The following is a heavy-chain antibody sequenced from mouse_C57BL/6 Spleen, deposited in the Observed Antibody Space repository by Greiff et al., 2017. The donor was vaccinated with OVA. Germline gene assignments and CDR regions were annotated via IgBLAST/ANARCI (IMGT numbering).Heavy chain of an antibody. D-gene: IGHD2-4*01. CDR2: IRKKANGYTT. J-gene: IGHJ2*01. CDR1: GFTFTDYY. V-gene: IGHV7-3*01. Sequence: EVKLMESGGGLVQPGGSLSLSCAASGFTFTDYYMSWVRQPPGKGLEWLGFIRKKANGYTTEYSASVKGRFTISRDNSQSILYLQKTAHITEESAAIYCSRDGGDYNVFDYWGQGTTLTVSS. CDR3: SRDGGDYNVFDY.